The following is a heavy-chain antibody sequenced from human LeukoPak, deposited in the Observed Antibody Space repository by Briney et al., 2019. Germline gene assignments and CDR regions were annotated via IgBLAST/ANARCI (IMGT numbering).Heavy chain of an antibody. V-gene: IGHV3-30*04. D-gene: IGHD3-22*01. CDR2: ISYDGSNK. CDR3: ARESDLSYYYDSSGYYDY. Sequence: GGSLRLSCAASGFTFSSYAMHWVRQAPGKGLEWVAVISYDGSNKYYADSVKGRFTISRDNSKNTLYLQMNSLRAEDTAVYYCARESDLSYYYDSSGYYDYWGQGTLVTVSS. J-gene: IGHJ4*02. CDR1: GFTFSSYA.